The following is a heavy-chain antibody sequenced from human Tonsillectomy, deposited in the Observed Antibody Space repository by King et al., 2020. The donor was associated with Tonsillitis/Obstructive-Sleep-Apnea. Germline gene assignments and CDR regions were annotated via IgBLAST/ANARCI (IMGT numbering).Heavy chain of an antibody. D-gene: IGHD5-24*01. V-gene: IGHV3-11*01. CDR2: ISSSGTTI. J-gene: IGHJ6*03. CDR1: GFTFRDYY. Sequence: QLVQSGGGLVKPGGSLRLSCAASGFTFRDYYMTWIRQAPGKGLEWVSYISSSGTTIYYADSLKGRFTISRDNAKNSLYLQMNSLRAEDTAVYYCAGGYNYYFYSYMDVWGKGTTVTVSS. CDR3: AGGYNYYFYSYMDV.